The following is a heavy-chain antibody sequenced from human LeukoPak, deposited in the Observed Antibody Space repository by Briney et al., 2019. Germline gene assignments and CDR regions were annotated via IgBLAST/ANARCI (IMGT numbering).Heavy chain of an antibody. J-gene: IGHJ4*02. Sequence: ETLSLTCTVSGGSISSYYWSWVRQAPGKGLEWVSVIYSGGSTYYADSVKGRFTISRDNSKNTLYLQMNSLRAEDTAVYYCARARCSGGSCYSGYWGQGTLVTVSS. CDR1: GGSISSYY. D-gene: IGHD2-15*01. CDR3: ARARCSGGSCYSGY. V-gene: IGHV3-66*01. CDR2: IYSGGST.